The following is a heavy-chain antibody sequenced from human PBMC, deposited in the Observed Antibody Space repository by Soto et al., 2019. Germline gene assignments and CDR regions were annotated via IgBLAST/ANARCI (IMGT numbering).Heavy chain of an antibody. D-gene: IGHD4-17*01. J-gene: IGHJ6*02. CDR1: GFTFSSYA. Sequence: EVQLLESGGGLVQPGESLRLSCAASGFTFSSYAMIWVRQAPGKGLEWVSVVSGSGGSTYYVDSVKGRFTISRDNSKNTLYLQMNSLRAEDTAVYYCAKSVNRHYDYTMDVWVQGTTVTVSS. CDR2: VSGSGGST. CDR3: AKSVNRHYDYTMDV. V-gene: IGHV3-23*01.